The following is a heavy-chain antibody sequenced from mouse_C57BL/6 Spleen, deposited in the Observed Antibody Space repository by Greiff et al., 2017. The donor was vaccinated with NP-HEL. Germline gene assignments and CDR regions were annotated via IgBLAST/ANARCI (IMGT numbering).Heavy chain of an antibody. CDR3: AGPHLYYGSSGGFDY. D-gene: IGHD1-1*01. V-gene: IGHV5-17*01. CDR2: ISSGSSTI. J-gene: IGHJ2*01. CDR1: GFTFSDYG. Sequence: EVQLVESGGGLVKPGGSLKLSCAASGFTFSDYGMHWVRQAPAKGLEWVAYISSGSSTIYYADTVKGRFIISRDNAKNTLFRQMTSLRSEDTAMYYCAGPHLYYGSSGGFDYWGQGTTLTVSS.